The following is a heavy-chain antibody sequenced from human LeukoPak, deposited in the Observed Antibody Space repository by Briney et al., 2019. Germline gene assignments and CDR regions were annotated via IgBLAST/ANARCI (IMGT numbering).Heavy chain of an antibody. V-gene: IGHV1-58*01. Sequence: SVKVSCKASGFTFTSSGVQWVRQARGQRLEWIGWIVVGSGNTNYAQKFQERATITRDMSTSTAYMELSSLRSEDTAVYYCAAGARGDAFDIRGQGTMVTVSS. D-gene: IGHD3-16*01. J-gene: IGHJ3*02. CDR3: AAGARGDAFDI. CDR2: IVVGSGNT. CDR1: GFTFTSSG.